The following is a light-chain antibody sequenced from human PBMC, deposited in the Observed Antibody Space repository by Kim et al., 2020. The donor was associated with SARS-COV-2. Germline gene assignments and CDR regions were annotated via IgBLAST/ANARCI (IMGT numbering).Light chain of an antibody. CDR1: KLGDKY. Sequence: SYELTQPPSVSVSPGQTASITCSGDKLGDKYACWYQQKPGQSPVLVIYQDNKRPSGIPERFSGSNSGNTATLTISGTQAMDEADYYCQAWDSSTGGVFGGGTQLTVL. V-gene: IGLV3-1*01. CDR2: QDN. CDR3: QAWDSSTGGV. J-gene: IGLJ3*02.